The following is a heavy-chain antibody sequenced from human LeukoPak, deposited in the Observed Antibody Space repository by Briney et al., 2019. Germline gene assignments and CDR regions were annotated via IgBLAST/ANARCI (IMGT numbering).Heavy chain of an antibody. J-gene: IGHJ4*02. CDR1: GGTFISYA. Sequence: SVKVSCKASGGTFISYAISWVRQAPGQGLEWMGGIIPIFGTANYAQKFQGRVTITTDESTSTAYMELSSLRSEDTAVYYCASERVPNYFDYWGQGTLVTVSS. CDR2: IIPIFGTA. V-gene: IGHV1-69*05. CDR3: ASERVPNYFDY. D-gene: IGHD1-1*01.